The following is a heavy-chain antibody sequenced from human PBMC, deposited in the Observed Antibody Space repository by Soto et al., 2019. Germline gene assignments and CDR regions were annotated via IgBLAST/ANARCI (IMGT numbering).Heavy chain of an antibody. J-gene: IGHJ6*03. V-gene: IGHV3-11*01. CDR2: ISSSGSTI. CDR3: ATERLANCSSTSCYFDYYYYMDV. Sequence: QVQLVESGGGLVKPGGSLRLSCAASGFTFSDYYMSWIRQAPGKGLEWVSYISSSGSTIYYADSVKGRFTISRDNAKNSLYLQMNSLRAEDTAVYYCATERLANCSSTSCYFDYYYYMDVWGKGTTVTVSS. D-gene: IGHD2-2*01. CDR1: GFTFSDYY.